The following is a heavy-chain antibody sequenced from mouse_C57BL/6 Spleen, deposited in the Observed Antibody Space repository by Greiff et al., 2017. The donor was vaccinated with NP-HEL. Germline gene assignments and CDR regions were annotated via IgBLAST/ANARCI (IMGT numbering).Heavy chain of an antibody. CDR3: AKGTYYYGSSYDWYFDV. V-gene: IGHV2-5*01. CDR2: IWRGGST. CDR1: GFSLTSYG. Sequence: QVQLQQSGPGLVQPSQSLSITCTVSGFSLTSYGVPWVRQSPGKGLEWLGVIWRGGSTDYNAAFMSRLSITKDNSTSQVFFKMNSLQADDTAIYYCAKGTYYYGSSYDWYFDVWGTGTTVTVSS. J-gene: IGHJ1*03. D-gene: IGHD1-1*01.